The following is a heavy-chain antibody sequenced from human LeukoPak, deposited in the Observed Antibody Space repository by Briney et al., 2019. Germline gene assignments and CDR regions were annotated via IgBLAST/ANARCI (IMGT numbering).Heavy chain of an antibody. D-gene: IGHD3-16*01. V-gene: IGHV4-34*01. CDR3: ARGVGGHWGYYYYYYYMDV. J-gene: IGHJ6*03. CDR1: GGSFSGYY. CDR2: INHSGST. Sequence: SETLSLTCAVYGGSFSGYYWSWIRQPPGKGLEWIGEINHSGSTNYNPSLKSRVTISVDTSKNQFSLKLSSVTAADTAVYYCARGVGGHWGYYYYYYYMDVWGKGTTVTVSS.